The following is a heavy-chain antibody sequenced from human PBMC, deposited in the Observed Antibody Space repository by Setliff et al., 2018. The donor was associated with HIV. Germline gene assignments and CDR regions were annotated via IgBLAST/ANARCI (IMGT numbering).Heavy chain of an antibody. D-gene: IGHD3-22*01. CDR2: ISRDSDTI. V-gene: IGHV3-48*01. CDR3: ARVQYFNSGGYWATIRHYYYMDV. Sequence: PGGSLRLSCAASGVTFSSYSMNWVRQAPGKGLEWLSYISRDSDTIYYADSVKGQFAISRDNAENALLLQMNGRRAEDTAVYYCARVQYFNSGGYWATIRHYYYMDVWGKGTAVTVSS. J-gene: IGHJ6*03. CDR1: GVTFSSYS.